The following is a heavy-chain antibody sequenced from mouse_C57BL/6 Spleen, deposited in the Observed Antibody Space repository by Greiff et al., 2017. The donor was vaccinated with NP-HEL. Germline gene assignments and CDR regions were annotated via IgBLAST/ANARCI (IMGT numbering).Heavy chain of an antibody. D-gene: IGHD1-1*01. V-gene: IGHV3-6*01. CDR2: ISYDGSN. CDR1: GYSITSGYY. J-gene: IGHJ3*01. Sequence: EVKLLESGPGLVKPSQSLSLTCSVTGYSITSGYYWNWIRQFPGNKLEWMGYISYDGSNNYNPSLKNRISITRDTSKNQFFLKLNSVTTEDTATYYCASDGSSPWFAYWGQGTLVTVSA. CDR3: ASDGSSPWFAY.